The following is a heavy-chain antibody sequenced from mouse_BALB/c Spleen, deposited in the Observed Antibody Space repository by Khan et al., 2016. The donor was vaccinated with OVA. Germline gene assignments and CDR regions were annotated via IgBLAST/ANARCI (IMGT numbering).Heavy chain of an antibody. V-gene: IGHV2-6-1*01. J-gene: IGHJ4*01. Sequence: VQLQESGPGLVAPSQSLSLTCTITGFSLTNYGAHSFRQHLGKGKVWLVVLLSDGSTTYNSALKSRLTISKDNSKSQVFLKMNSRQTDDTAMYFCARQPYYHYNIMDYWGQGTSVTVSS. D-gene: IGHD2-10*01. CDR2: LLSDGST. CDR1: GFSLTNYG. CDR3: ARQPYYHYNIMDY.